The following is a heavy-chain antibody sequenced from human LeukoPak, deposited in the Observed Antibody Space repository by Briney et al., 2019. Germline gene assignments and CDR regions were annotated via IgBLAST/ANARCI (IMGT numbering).Heavy chain of an antibody. D-gene: IGHD6-6*01. CDR2: IKQDGSEK. J-gene: IGHJ6*04. Sequence: GGSLRLSCAASGFTFTDYSMSWVRQAPGKGLEWVANIKQDGSEKYYVDSVKGRFTISRDNAKNSLYLQMNSLRAEDTAVYYCARDFRQLVGWDVWGKGTTVTVSS. CDR1: GFTFTDYS. CDR3: ARDFRQLVGWDV. V-gene: IGHV3-7*01.